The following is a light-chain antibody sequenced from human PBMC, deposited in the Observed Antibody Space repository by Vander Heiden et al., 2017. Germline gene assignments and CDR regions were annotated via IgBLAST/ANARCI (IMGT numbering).Light chain of an antibody. J-gene: IGKJ1*01. CDR2: GAS. Sequence: EIVLTPSPGTLSLSPGERATLSCRASQSVSSSYLAWYQQKPGQAPRLLIYGASSSATGIPDRFSGSGSGTDFTLTISRLEPEDFAVYYCQQDGSSAWTFGQGTKVEIK. CDR1: QSVSSSY. CDR3: QQDGSSAWT. V-gene: IGKV3-20*01.